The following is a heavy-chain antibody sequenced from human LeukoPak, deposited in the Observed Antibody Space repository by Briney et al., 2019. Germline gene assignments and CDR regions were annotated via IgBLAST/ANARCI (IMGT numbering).Heavy chain of an antibody. J-gene: IGHJ3*02. D-gene: IGHD1-1*01. CDR3: ARQERRDGSPKGCFDI. V-gene: IGHV4-59*08. Sequence: PSETLSLTCTVSGGSISSYYWSWIRQPPGKGLEWIGYIYYSGSTNYNPSLKSRVTMSVDTSKSQFSLKLNSVTAADTAVYSCARQERRDGSPKGCFDIWGQGTMVTVSS. CDR1: GGSISSYY. CDR2: IYYSGST.